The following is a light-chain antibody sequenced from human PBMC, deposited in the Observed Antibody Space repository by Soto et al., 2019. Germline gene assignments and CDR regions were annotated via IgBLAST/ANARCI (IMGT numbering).Light chain of an antibody. Sequence: ESVLTQSPGTLSLSPGERATLSCRASQSVTSTYLAWYQQKPGQAPRLLIYGASSRATGIPDRFSGSGSGTDFTRTISRLEPEDFAVYYCQQYDSWTFGQGTKVDNK. CDR1: QSVTSTY. CDR3: QQYDSWT. V-gene: IGKV3-20*01. J-gene: IGKJ1*01. CDR2: GAS.